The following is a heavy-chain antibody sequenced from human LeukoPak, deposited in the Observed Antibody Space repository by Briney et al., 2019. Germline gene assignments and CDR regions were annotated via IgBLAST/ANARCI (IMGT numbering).Heavy chain of an antibody. CDR2: ISTHSTYT. Sequence: PGGSLRLSCAASGFIFSDYSMSWIRQAPGKGLEWVSYISTHSTYTHYADSVRGRFTISRDNAKNSLYLQMNSLRAEDTAVYYCARDLPDYGDYFDYWGQGTLVTVSS. V-gene: IGHV3-11*06. CDR3: ARDLPDYGDYFDY. D-gene: IGHD4-17*01. J-gene: IGHJ4*02. CDR1: GFIFSDYS.